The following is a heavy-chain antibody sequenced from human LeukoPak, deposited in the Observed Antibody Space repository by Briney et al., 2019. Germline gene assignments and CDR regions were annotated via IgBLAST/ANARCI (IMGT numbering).Heavy chain of an antibody. D-gene: IGHD6-13*01. CDR1: GGTFSSYA. J-gene: IGHJ6*03. CDR3: ARTTEAHSWQTRYYSYYMDV. Sequence: ASVKVSCKASGGTFSSYAISWVRQAPGQGLEWMGGSIPIFGTANYAQKFQGRVTITADECTSTAYMELSRLRSEDTAVYYCARTTEAHSWQTRYYSYYMDVWGKGTTVTVSS. V-gene: IGHV1-69*13. CDR2: SIPIFGTA.